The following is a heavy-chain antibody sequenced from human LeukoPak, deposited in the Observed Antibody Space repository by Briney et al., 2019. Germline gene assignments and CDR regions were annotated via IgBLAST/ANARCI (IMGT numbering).Heavy chain of an antibody. D-gene: IGHD1-14*01. CDR3: ARWHQPYYYYGMDV. J-gene: IGHJ6*02. V-gene: IGHV4-39*07. CDR2: MFYSGST. CDR1: GGSISSGNYH. Sequence: PSETLSLTCTVSGGSISSGNYHWAWMRQPPGKGPEWIGSMFYSGSTYYNPSLKSRVTISVDTSKNQFSLKLSSVTAADTAVYYCARWHQPYYYYGMDVWGQGTTVTVSS.